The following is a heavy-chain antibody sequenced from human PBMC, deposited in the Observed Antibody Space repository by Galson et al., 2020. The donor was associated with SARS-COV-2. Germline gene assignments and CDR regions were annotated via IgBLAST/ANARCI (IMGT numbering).Heavy chain of an antibody. Sequence: GESLKISCAASGFTFSSYGMHWVRQAPGKGLEWVAVISYDGSNKYYADSVKGRFTISRDNSKNTLYLQMNSLRAEDTAVYYCAKGQTGNYYYGMDVWGQGTTVTVSS. CDR1: GFTFSSYG. V-gene: IGHV3-30*18. J-gene: IGHJ6*02. D-gene: IGHD1-1*01. CDR2: ISYDGSNK. CDR3: AKGQTGNYYYGMDV.